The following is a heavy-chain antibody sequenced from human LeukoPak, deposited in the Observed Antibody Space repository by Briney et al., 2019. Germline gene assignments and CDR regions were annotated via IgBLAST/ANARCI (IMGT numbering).Heavy chain of an antibody. CDR2: IYHSGST. CDR1: GGSIRGHY. V-gene: IGHV4-59*11. CDR3: ARPWATTRHDAFDI. Sequence: SETLSLTCTVSGGSIRGHYWSWIRQPPGKGLEWIGYIYHSGSTNYNPSLKSRVTISVDTSKNQFSLRLSSVTAADTAVYYCARPWATTRHDAFDIWGQGAMVTVSS. D-gene: IGHD1-26*01. J-gene: IGHJ3*02.